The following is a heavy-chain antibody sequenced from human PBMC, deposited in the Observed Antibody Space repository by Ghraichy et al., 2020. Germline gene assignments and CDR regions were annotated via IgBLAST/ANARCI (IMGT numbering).Heavy chain of an antibody. Sequence: SQTLSLTCAVSGYSISSGYYWGWIRQPPRKGLEWIGTIYHSGSTYYNPSLNSRVTISVDTSKNHFSLKLSAVTAADTAVFYCARQLSSGPRNFDYWGQGTLVTVSS. CDR1: GYSISSGYY. V-gene: IGHV4-38-2*01. D-gene: IGHD6-19*01. CDR2: IYHSGST. J-gene: IGHJ4*02. CDR3: ARQLSSGPRNFDY.